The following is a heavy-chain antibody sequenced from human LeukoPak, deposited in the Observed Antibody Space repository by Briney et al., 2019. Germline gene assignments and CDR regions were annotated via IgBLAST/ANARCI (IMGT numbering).Heavy chain of an antibody. Sequence: GGSLRLSCAASGFTFSSYAMHWVRQAPGKGLEWVAVISYDGSNKYYADSVKGRFTISRDNSKNTLYLQMNSLRAGDTAVYYCARNYYGSGSYYNEGTDYWGQGTLVTVSS. V-gene: IGHV3-30-3*01. J-gene: IGHJ4*02. CDR2: ISYDGSNK. CDR1: GFTFSSYA. CDR3: ARNYYGSGSYYNEGTDY. D-gene: IGHD3-10*01.